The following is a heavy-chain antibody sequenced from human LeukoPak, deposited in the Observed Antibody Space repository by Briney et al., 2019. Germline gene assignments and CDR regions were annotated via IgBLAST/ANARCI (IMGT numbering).Heavy chain of an antibody. D-gene: IGHD6-19*01. Sequence: GGSLRLSCAASGFTFSNYWMHWVRQAPAKGMVWVARMNSDGTTTNYADSMKGRSTISRDNAKNTLFLQMNSLGAEDTAVYYCARAGWYRFDYWGQGTLVTVSS. CDR1: GFTFSNYW. V-gene: IGHV3-74*01. J-gene: IGHJ4*02. CDR2: MNSDGTTT. CDR3: ARAGWYRFDY.